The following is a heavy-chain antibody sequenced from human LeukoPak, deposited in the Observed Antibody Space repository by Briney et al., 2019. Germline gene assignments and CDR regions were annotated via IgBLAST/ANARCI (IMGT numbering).Heavy chain of an antibody. Sequence: GASVTVSSTASGGTFTIYAISRVRHASGQGLEWMGRIIPILGIANYAQKFQGRVTITADKSTSTAYMELSSLGSEDTAVYYFARKSATVTSPHSDWGQGALVTVSS. CDR2: IIPILGIA. V-gene: IGHV1-69*10. CDR1: GGTFTIYA. CDR3: ARKSATVTSPHSD. D-gene: IGHD4-17*01. J-gene: IGHJ4*02.